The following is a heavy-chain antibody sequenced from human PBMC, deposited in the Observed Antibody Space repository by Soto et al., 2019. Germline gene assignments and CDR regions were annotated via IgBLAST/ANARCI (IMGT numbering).Heavy chain of an antibody. D-gene: IGHD6-13*01. CDR3: ARDLVGMGSSWGPYNWGDP. Sequence: ASVKVSCKASGYTFTGYYMHWVRQAPGQGLEWMGWINPNSGGTNYAQKFQGRVTMTRDTSISTAYMELSRLRSDDTAVYYCARDLVGMGSSWGPYNWGDPWGQGRLV. CDR1: GYTFTGYY. V-gene: IGHV1-2*02. J-gene: IGHJ5*02. CDR2: INPNSGGT.